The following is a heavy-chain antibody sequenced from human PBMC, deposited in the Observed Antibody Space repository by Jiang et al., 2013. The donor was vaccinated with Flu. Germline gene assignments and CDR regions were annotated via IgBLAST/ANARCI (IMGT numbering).Heavy chain of an antibody. Sequence: SGAEVKKPGASVKVSCRISGYTLTEISMHWVRRAPGKGLEWMGGLDPEDGEIIHAQRFQGRVTMTEDTSIDTAYMELNSLRSEDTAVHYCATGENRDGYTTRGFAAFDIWGQGTRVTVSS. CDR1: GYTLTEIS. D-gene: IGHD5-24*01. J-gene: IGHJ3*02. V-gene: IGHV1-24*01. CDR3: ATGENRDGYTTRGFAAFDI. CDR2: LDPEDGEI.